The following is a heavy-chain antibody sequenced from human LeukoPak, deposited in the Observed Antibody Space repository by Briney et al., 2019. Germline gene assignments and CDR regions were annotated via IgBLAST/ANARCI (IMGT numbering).Heavy chain of an antibody. J-gene: IGHJ4*02. V-gene: IGHV3-43*01. CDR2: AGWAGGTT. CDR3: AKELDTMFFDY. CDR1: GFNFDRYT. D-gene: IGHD3-10*02. Sequence: GGSLRLSCATSGFNFDRYTIHWVRQALGKGLEWVSLAGWAGGTTFYSDSVRGRFTIPRDSGRKSVYLQMNSLTTDDTAFYFCAKELDTMFFDYWGQGALVTVSS.